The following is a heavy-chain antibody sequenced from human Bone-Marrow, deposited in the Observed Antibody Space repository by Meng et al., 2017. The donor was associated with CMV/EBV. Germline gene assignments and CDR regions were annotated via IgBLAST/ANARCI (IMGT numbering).Heavy chain of an antibody. CDR2: ISAHNGKT. CDR1: GYSFNSYG. V-gene: IGHV1-18*01. D-gene: IGHD3-22*01. J-gene: IGHJ3*02. Sequence: VKVSCKGSGYSFNSYGISWVRQAPGQGLEWMGWISAHNGKTKYAQRVQGRLTLTTDTSTSTAYMDLRSLRSDDTAVYYCARDQYYDSSGYSNAFDIWGQGTMVTVSS. CDR3: ARDQYYDSSGYSNAFDI.